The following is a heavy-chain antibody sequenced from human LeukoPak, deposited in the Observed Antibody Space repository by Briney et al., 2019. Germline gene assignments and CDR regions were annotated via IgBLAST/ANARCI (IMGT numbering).Heavy chain of an antibody. J-gene: IGHJ4*02. CDR3: ARDQGDASGWFFDY. CDR2: IARDGSRK. Sequence: GGSLRLSCAASGFTFSHHHIHWVRQAPGKGLEWVTIIARDGSRKIYADSVKGRFTISRDNSKTTVSLQMNSLGVEDTAVYYCARDQGDASGWFFDYWGQGARVIVSS. CDR1: GFTFSHHH. V-gene: IGHV3-30*03. D-gene: IGHD6-19*01.